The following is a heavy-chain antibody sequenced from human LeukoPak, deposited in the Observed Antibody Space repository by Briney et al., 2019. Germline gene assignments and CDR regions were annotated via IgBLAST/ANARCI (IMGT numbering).Heavy chain of an antibody. CDR1: GYTFTGYY. D-gene: IGHD3-22*01. Sequence: GASVKVSCKASGYTFTGYYMHWVRQAPGQGLEWMGWINPNSGGTNYAQKFQGRVTMTRDTSISTAYMELSRLRSDDTAVYYCARVKSSGSSGYSDFFDHWGQGTLVTVSS. CDR3: ARVKSSGSSGYSDFFDH. CDR2: INPNSGGT. J-gene: IGHJ4*02. V-gene: IGHV1-2*02.